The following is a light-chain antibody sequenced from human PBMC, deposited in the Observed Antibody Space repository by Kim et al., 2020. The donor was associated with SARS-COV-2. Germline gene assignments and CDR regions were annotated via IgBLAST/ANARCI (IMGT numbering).Light chain of an antibody. CDR3: QSYDSSLWV. J-gene: IGLJ3*02. Sequence: NFMLTQPHSVSESPGKTVIISCTRSSGSIASNYVQWYQQRPGSAPTTVIYEDNQRPSGVPDRFSGSIDSSSNSASLTISGLKTEDEADYYCQSYDSSLWVFGGGTQLTVL. CDR1: SGSIASNY. CDR2: EDN. V-gene: IGLV6-57*04.